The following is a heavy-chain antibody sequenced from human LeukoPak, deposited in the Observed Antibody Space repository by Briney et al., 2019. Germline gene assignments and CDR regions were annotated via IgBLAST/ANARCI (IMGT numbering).Heavy chain of an antibody. Sequence: GGSLRLSCEGSGFSFSKAWMSWARQAPGKGLEWVGRIKSVTDGGTTDYAAPVKGRFTITRDDSNNILHLRMSSLKTEDTAVYYCTWPGRTFDYWGQGTLVTVSS. V-gene: IGHV3-15*01. CDR3: TWPGRTFDY. J-gene: IGHJ4*02. CDR2: IKSVTDGGTT. D-gene: IGHD3/OR15-3a*01. CDR1: GFSFSKAW.